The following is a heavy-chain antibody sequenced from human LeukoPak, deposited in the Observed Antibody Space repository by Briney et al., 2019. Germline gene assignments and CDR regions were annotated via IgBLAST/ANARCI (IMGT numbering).Heavy chain of an antibody. CDR3: ARNFGELLYRYYYYGMDV. V-gene: IGHV1-69*04. CDR1: GGTFSSYA. Sequence: ASVKVSCKASGGTFSSYAISWVRQAPGQGLEWMGRIIPILGIANYAQKFQGRVTITADKSTSTAYMELSSLRSEDTAVYYCARNFGELLYRYYYYGMDVWGQGTTVTVSS. J-gene: IGHJ6*02. CDR2: IIPILGIA. D-gene: IGHD3-10*01.